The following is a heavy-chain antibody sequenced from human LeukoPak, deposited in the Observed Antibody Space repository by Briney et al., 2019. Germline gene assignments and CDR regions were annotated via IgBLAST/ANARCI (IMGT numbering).Heavy chain of an antibody. CDR2: INSDGSST. CDR3: ARDSSGIAVAGSIPNYYYYMDV. Sequence: GGSLRLSCAASGFTFSSYWMHWVRQAPGKGLVWVSLINSDGSSTSYADSVKGRFTISRDNAKNTLYLQMNSLRAEDTAVYYCARDSSGIAVAGSIPNYYYYMDVWGKGTTVTVSS. D-gene: IGHD6-19*01. CDR1: GFTFSSYW. V-gene: IGHV3-74*01. J-gene: IGHJ6*03.